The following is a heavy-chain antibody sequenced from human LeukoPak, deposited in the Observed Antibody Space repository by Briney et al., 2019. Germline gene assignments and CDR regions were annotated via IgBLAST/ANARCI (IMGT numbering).Heavy chain of an antibody. CDR3: AKDRHDSSGRRIQNWFDP. J-gene: IGHJ5*02. D-gene: IGHD3-22*01. CDR2: ISYDGSNK. CDR1: GFTFSSYG. Sequence: GGSLRLSCAASGFTFSSYGMHWVRQAPGKGLEWVAVISYDGSNKYYADSVKGRFTISRDNSKSTLYLQMNSLRAEDTAVYYCAKDRHDSSGRRIQNWFDPWGQGTLVTVSS. V-gene: IGHV3-30*18.